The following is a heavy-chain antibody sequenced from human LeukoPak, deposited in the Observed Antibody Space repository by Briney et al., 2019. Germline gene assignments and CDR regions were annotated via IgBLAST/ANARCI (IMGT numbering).Heavy chain of an antibody. J-gene: IGHJ4*02. CDR2: ISSSGNTI. CDR1: GFPFSSYN. Sequence: QPGGSLRLSCAASGFPFSSYNINWVRQAPGKGLEWVSYISSSGNTIDYADSVKGRFTISRDNAKNSVYLQMNSLRDEDTAVYHCARGEAYGGPPIFDYWGQGTLVTVSS. V-gene: IGHV3-48*02. D-gene: IGHD4-23*01. CDR3: ARGEAYGGPPIFDY.